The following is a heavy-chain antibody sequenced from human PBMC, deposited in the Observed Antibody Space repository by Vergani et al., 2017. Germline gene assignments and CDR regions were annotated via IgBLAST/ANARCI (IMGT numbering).Heavy chain of an antibody. Sequence: EVQLVQSGAEVKTPGASLRISCKGSGYSFTSYWISWVRQMPGKSLEWMGRIDPSDSYNNYSPSLQGHVTISADKSISTAYLQWSSLKASGTAMYYCARVGNCDIFAGYYSYYYYGIDVWGQGTTVTVSS. J-gene: IGHJ6*02. V-gene: IGHV5-10-1*01. CDR1: GYSFTSYW. D-gene: IGHD3-9*01. CDR2: IDPSDSYN. CDR3: ARVGNCDIFAGYYSYYYYGIDV.